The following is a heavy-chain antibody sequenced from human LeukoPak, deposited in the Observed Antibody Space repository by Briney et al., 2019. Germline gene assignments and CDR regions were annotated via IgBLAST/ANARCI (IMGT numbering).Heavy chain of an antibody. J-gene: IGHJ3*02. Sequence: GGSLRLSCAASGFTFSDYYMNWIRQAPGKGLEWVSAISGSGGSTYYADSVKGRFTISRDNSKNTLYLQMNSLRAEDTAVYYCAKALSLDYYDSSGGDAFDIWGQGTMVTVSS. CDR3: AKALSLDYYDSSGGDAFDI. V-gene: IGHV3-23*01. CDR2: ISGSGGST. D-gene: IGHD3-22*01. CDR1: GFTFSDYY.